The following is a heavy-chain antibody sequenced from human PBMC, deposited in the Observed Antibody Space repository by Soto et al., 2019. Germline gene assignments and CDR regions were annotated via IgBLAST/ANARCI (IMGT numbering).Heavy chain of an antibody. J-gene: IGHJ5*02. V-gene: IGHV1-18*01. Sequence: QVQLVQSGAEVKKPGASVKVSCKASGYTFTSYGVSWVRQAPGQGLEWIGWISAYNGNTNYAQKLQGRVTMTTDTSTSTAYMELRSLRSDDTAVYYCARAHLGITMVRGVSNWFDPWGQGTLVTVSS. D-gene: IGHD3-10*01. CDR3: ARAHLGITMVRGVSNWFDP. CDR1: GYTFTSYG. CDR2: ISAYNGNT.